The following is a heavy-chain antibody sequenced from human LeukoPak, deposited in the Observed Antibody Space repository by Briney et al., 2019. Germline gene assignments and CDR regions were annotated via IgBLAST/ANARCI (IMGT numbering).Heavy chain of an antibody. V-gene: IGHV3-7*01. J-gene: IGHJ4*02. D-gene: IGHD1-20*01. Sequence: GGSLRLSCAASRFTFSGQWMNWVRQAPGPGLEWVAHIKYDGSEKYYADSVKGRFTISREDAKNSLSLQMDNVRAEDTAVYYCAYSNNLNYWGQGTLVTVSS. CDR3: AYSNNLNY. CDR2: IKYDGSEK. CDR1: RFTFSGQW.